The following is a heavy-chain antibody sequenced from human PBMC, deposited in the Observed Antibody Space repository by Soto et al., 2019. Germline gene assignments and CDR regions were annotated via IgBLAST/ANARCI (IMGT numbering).Heavy chain of an antibody. CDR3: AHLPPPVGSYYFET. V-gene: IGHV2-5*02. CDR2: IYWDDDK. D-gene: IGHD3-10*01. CDR1: GFSLSTSGVG. Sequence: QITLKESGPTLVKPTQTLTLTCTFSGFSLSTSGVGVGWIRQPPGKALEWLALIYWDDDKRYRPTLKIRLTITKDTSKNQVVRTMTNMDPVDTATYYCAHLPPPVGSYYFETWGQGILVTVSS. J-gene: IGHJ4*02.